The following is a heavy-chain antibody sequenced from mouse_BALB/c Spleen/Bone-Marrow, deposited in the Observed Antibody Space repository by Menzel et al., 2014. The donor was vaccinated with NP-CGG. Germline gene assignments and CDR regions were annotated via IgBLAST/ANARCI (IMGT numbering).Heavy chain of an antibody. CDR2: ISSSGGNT. Sequence: EVKLVESGGGLVTPGGSLKLSCAASGFTFDSYNMSWVRQTPEKRLEWVATISSSGGNTYYPDSVKGRFTISRDNAKNNLYLQMSSLRSEDTALYYCVRREYDDYFDYWGQGTTLTVSS. J-gene: IGHJ2*01. CDR1: GFTFDSYN. CDR3: VRREYDDYFDY. D-gene: IGHD2-14*01. V-gene: IGHV5-9*03.